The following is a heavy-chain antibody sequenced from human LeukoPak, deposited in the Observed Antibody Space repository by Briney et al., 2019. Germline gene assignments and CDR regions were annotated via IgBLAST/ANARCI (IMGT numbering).Heavy chain of an antibody. Sequence: GASAKVSCKASGYTFTGYYMHWVRQAPGQELEWMGWINPNSGGTNYAQKFQGRVTMTRDTSISTAYMELSRLRSDDTAVYYCASRMVLAGGKYNWFDPWGQGTLVTVSS. CDR1: GYTFTGYY. D-gene: IGHD2-15*01. CDR3: ASRMVLAGGKYNWFDP. J-gene: IGHJ5*02. V-gene: IGHV1-2*02. CDR2: INPNSGGT.